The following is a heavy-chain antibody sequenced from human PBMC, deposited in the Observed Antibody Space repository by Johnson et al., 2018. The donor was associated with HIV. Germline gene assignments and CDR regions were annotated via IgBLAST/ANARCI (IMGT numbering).Heavy chain of an antibody. V-gene: IGHV3-20*04. D-gene: IGHD5-24*01. CDR1: GFTFDDYG. CDR3: AREWLYGFDI. CDR2: INWNGDNT. J-gene: IGHJ3*02. Sequence: VQLVESGGGLVQPGGSLRLSCAASGFTFDDYGMSWVRQVPGKGLEWVSGINWNGDNTGYADSLKGRFTISRDNAKNSLYLQMNRLRAEDTAVYYCAREWLYGFDIWGQGTMVTVSS.